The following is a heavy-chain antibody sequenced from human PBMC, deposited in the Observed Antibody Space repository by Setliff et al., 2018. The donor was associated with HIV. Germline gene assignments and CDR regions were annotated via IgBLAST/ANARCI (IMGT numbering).Heavy chain of an antibody. CDR3: ARRILRSAFDF. Sequence: SETLSLTCAVYGGSFSTYYWSWIRQSPGKRLEWLGEVNHIGGTNYNPSLKRRLIISSDASKNQFSLRLKSVTAADTAVYFCARRILRSAFDFWGHGKLVTVSS. J-gene: IGHJ4*01. D-gene: IGHD2-15*01. CDR2: VNHIGGT. V-gene: IGHV4-34*01. CDR1: GGSFSTYY.